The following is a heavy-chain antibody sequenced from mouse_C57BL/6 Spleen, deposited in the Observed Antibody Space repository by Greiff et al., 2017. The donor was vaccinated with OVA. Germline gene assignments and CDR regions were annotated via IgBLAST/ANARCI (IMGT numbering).Heavy chain of an antibody. J-gene: IGHJ3*01. Sequence: VQLQQSGPELVKPGASVRIPCKASGYTFTDYTRDWVNQSHGKSLKWIGDIIPNNGGTIYNQKLKGKATLTVDKYYSTAYMELRSLTSEDTAVYYCARSRGYDYPWFAYWGQGTLVTVSA. V-gene: IGHV1-18*01. CDR3: ARSRGYDYPWFAY. CDR1: GYTFTDYT. D-gene: IGHD2-4*01. CDR2: IIPNNGGT.